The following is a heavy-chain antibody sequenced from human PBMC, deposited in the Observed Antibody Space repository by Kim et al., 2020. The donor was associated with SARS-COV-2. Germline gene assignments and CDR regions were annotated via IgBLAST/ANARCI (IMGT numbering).Heavy chain of an antibody. CDR2: ISYDGSNK. CDR3: AKDNYCSSTSCYDPNNYYGMDA. V-gene: IGHV3-30*18. CDR1: GFTFSSYG. D-gene: IGHD2-2*01. Sequence: GGSLRLSCAASGFTFSSYGMHWVRQAPGKGLEWVAVISYDGSNKYYADSVKGRFTISRDNSKNTLYLQMNSLRAEDTAVYYCAKDNYCSSTSCYDPNNYYGMDACGPGNTGTAS. J-gene: IGHJ6*02.